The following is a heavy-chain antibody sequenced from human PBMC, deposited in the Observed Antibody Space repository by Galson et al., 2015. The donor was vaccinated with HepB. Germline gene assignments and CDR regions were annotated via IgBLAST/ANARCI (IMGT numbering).Heavy chain of an antibody. CDR1: GYTFTGYY. CDR3: ARDGWGLSYYGSGRTDY. D-gene: IGHD3-10*01. V-gene: IGHV1-2*06. CDR2: INPNSGGT. Sequence: SVKVSCKASGYTFTGYYMHWVRQAPGQGLEWMGRINPNSGGTNYAQKFQGRVTMTRDTSISTAYMELSRLRSDDTAVYYCARDGWGLSYYGSGRTDYWGQGTLVTVSS. J-gene: IGHJ4*02.